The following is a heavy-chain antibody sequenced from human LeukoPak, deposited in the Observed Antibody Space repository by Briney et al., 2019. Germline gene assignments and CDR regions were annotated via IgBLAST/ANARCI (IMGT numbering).Heavy chain of an antibody. CDR3: ARGGYCSSTSCYGRIWYYYYYMDV. CDR1: GGTFSSYA. D-gene: IGHD2-2*01. CDR2: IIPIFGTA. Sequence: ASVKVSCKASGGTFSSYAISWVRQAPGQGLEWMGGIIPIFGTANYAQKFQGRVTITADKSTSTVYMELSSLRSEDTAVYYCARGGYCSSTSCYGRIWYYYYYMDVWGKGTTVTVSS. J-gene: IGHJ6*03. V-gene: IGHV1-69*06.